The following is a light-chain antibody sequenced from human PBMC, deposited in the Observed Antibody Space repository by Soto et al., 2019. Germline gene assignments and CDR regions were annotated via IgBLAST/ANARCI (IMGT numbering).Light chain of an antibody. CDR1: QSVTNSF. V-gene: IGKV3-20*01. CDR2: GAL. Sequence: EIVFTQSPGTLSLSPGDRVALSCRASQSVTNSFVAWYQQKPGQAPRLLIYGALSRATGIPGRFSGSGFGTDLTLTISRLEPEDFAVYYCLQYGGSRPWTFGQGTKVDIK. J-gene: IGKJ1*01. CDR3: LQYGGSRPWT.